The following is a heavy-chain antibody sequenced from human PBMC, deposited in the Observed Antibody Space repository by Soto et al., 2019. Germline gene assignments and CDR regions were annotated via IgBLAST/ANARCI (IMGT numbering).Heavy chain of an antibody. D-gene: IGHD3-16*01. CDR1: GFTFSDYA. J-gene: IGHJ4*01. CDR3: ARDGGFSYGFDYYFDY. CDR2: ISYDGYNS. Sequence: VGSLRLSGVASGFTFSDYAVHWVRLAPGKGLEWVAMISYDGYNSYSAGSVKGRFTISRDNSKNTLFLQMDSLRPDDTAIYYCARDGGFSYGFDYYFDYWGHGTLVTVSS. V-gene: IGHV3-30-3*01.